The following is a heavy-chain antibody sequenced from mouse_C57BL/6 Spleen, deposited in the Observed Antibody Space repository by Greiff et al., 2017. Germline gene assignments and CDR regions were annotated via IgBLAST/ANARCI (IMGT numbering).Heavy chain of an antibody. V-gene: IGHV1-22*01. CDR3: AREGGNRAMDY. D-gene: IGHD2-1*01. J-gene: IGHJ4*01. CDR1: GYTFTDYN. CDR2: INPNNGGT. Sequence: VHVKQSGPELVKPGASVKMSCKASGYTFTDYNMHWVKQSHGKSLEWIGYINPNNGGTSYNQKFKGKATLTVNKSSSTAYMELRSLTSEDSAVYYCAREGGNRAMDYWGQGTSVTVSS.